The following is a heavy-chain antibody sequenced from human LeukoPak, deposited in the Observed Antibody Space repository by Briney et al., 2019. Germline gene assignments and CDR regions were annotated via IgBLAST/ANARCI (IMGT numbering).Heavy chain of an antibody. Sequence: GASVKVSCKASGYTFTSYDINWVRQATGQGLEWMGWMNPNSGNTGYAQKFKGRVNMTRNTSISTAYMELSSLRSEDTAVYYCASIAAAGTYYYYMDVWGKGTTVTVSS. J-gene: IGHJ6*03. CDR3: ASIAAAGTYYYYMDV. V-gene: IGHV1-8*01. CDR2: MNPNSGNT. D-gene: IGHD6-13*01. CDR1: GYTFTSYD.